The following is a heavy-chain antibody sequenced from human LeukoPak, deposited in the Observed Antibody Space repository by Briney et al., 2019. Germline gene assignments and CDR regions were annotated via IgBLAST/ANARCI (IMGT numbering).Heavy chain of an antibody. D-gene: IGHD3-22*01. Sequence: PGGSLTLSCSASGFTFSSYAMHWVRHAPGKGLEYVSAISSNGDSTYYADSVKGRFTISRDNSKNTLYLQMSSLRAEDTAVYYCVKGLRYYDSSDTFDYWGQGTLVTVSS. CDR1: GFTFSSYA. J-gene: IGHJ4*02. V-gene: IGHV3-64D*06. CDR3: VKGLRYYDSSDTFDY. CDR2: ISSNGDST.